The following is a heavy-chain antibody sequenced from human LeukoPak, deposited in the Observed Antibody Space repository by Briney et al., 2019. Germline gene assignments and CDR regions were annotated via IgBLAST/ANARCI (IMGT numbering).Heavy chain of an antibody. CDR3: ASNVVVPAATFGV. CDR1: GGSISSSSYY. CDR2: IYYSGST. D-gene: IGHD2-2*01. V-gene: IGHV4-39*01. Sequence: SETLSLTCTVSGGSISSSSYYWGWIRQPPGKGLEWIGSIYYSGSTYYNPSLKSRVTISVDTSKNQFSLKLSSVTAADTAVYYCASNVVVPAATFGVWGKGTTVTISS. J-gene: IGHJ6*04.